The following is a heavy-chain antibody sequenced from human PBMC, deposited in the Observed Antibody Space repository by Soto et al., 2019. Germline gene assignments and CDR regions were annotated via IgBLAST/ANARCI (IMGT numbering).Heavy chain of an antibody. Sequence: PSDTLSLTCTVSGGSISSYYWSWIRQPPGKGLEWVGYIYYTGTSKYNPSLKSRVTISADSSKNQFSLKLDSVTAADTAVYYCARLGGYYQAFDNWGQGTLVTVSS. CDR3: ARLGGYYQAFDN. J-gene: IGHJ4*02. D-gene: IGHD3-3*01. CDR2: IYYTGTS. V-gene: IGHV4-59*08. CDR1: GGSISSYY.